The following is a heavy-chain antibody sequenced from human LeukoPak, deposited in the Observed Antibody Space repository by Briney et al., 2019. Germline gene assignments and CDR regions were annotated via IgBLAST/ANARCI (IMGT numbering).Heavy chain of an antibody. Sequence: ASVKVSCKASGGTFSSYAISWVRQAPGQGLEWMGRIIPILGIANYAQKFQGRVTITADKSPSTAYMELRSLRSDDTAVYYCARDLTACSSTSCYGAPFDYWGQGTLVTVSS. CDR2: IIPILGIA. J-gene: IGHJ4*02. D-gene: IGHD2-2*01. CDR1: GGTFSSYA. CDR3: ARDLTACSSTSCYGAPFDY. V-gene: IGHV1-69*04.